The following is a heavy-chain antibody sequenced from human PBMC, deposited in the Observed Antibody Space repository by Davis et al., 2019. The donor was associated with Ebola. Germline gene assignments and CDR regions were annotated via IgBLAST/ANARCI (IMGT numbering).Heavy chain of an antibody. J-gene: IGHJ4*02. Sequence: GESPKISCAASGFTFSSYSMNWVRQAPGKGLEWVSSISSSSRYIYYADSVKGRFTVSRDNAKSSLYLQMNSLRAEDTAVYYCARVKVVTTYYFDYWGQGTLVAVSS. V-gene: IGHV3-21*06. CDR2: ISSSSRYI. CDR3: ARVKVVTTYYFDY. CDR1: GFTFSSYS. D-gene: IGHD4-23*01.